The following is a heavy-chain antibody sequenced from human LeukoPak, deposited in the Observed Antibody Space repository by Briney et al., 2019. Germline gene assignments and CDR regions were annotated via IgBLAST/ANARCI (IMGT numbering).Heavy chain of an antibody. CDR3: AKDRGGYSSSWYYFDY. CDR2: ISGSGGST. Sequence: PGGSLRLSCAASGFTFSSYAMSWVRQAPGKGLEWVSAISGSGGSTYYADSVKGLFTISRYNSKNTLYLQMNSLRAEDTAVYYCAKDRGGYSSSWYYFDYWGQGTLVTVSS. J-gene: IGHJ4*02. CDR1: GFTFSSYA. V-gene: IGHV3-23*01. D-gene: IGHD6-6*01.